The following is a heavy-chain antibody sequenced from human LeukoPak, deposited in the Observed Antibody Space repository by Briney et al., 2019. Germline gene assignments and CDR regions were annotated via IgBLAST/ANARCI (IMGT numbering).Heavy chain of an antibody. D-gene: IGHD5-12*01. CDR3: ARGSRGGGYEAFDF. V-gene: IGHV3-33*08. Sequence: PGRSLRLSCAASGFTFSSYGMHWVRQAPGKGLEWVAFIRYSVKGRFTISRDNAQNSLYLQMNSLRAEDTAVYYCARGSRGGGYEAFDFWGQGTQVTVSS. J-gene: IGHJ4*02. CDR1: GFTFSSYG. CDR2: IR.